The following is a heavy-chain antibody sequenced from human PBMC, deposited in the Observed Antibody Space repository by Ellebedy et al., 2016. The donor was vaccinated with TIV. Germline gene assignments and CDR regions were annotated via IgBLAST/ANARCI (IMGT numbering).Heavy chain of an antibody. Sequence: GESLKISXAASGFTFSNYAISWVRQAPGKGLQWVSAISDSGDTTYYADSVKGRFTISRDNSKNTLSLQMNSLRAEDTAIYYCAKDHDAGVVDRRMLDYWGQGTLVAVSS. CDR3: AKDHDAGVVDRRMLDY. V-gene: IGHV3-23*01. CDR2: ISDSGDTT. CDR1: GFTFSNYA. J-gene: IGHJ4*02. D-gene: IGHD1-1*01.